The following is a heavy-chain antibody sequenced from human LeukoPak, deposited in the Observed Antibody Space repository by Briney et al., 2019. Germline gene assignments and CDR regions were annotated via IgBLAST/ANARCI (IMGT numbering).Heavy chain of an antibody. Sequence: ASVKGSCKASGYTFTSYAMHWVRQAPGQRLEWMGWINAGNGNTKYSQKFQGRVTITRDTSASTAYMELSSLRSEDTAVYYCARDYGDYGWFDPWGQGTLVTVSS. CDR1: GYTFTSYA. CDR2: INAGNGNT. V-gene: IGHV1-3*01. D-gene: IGHD4-17*01. J-gene: IGHJ5*02. CDR3: ARDYGDYGWFDP.